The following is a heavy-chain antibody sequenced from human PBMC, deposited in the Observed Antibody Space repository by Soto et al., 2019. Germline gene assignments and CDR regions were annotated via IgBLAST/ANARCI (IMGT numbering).Heavy chain of an antibody. D-gene: IGHD5-18*01. CDR3: ARGEWIQLWFPYYYYGMDV. V-gene: IGHV1-69*01. CDR2: IIPIFGTA. J-gene: IGHJ6*02. Sequence: QVQLVQSGAEMQKPGSSVKVSCKASGGTFSSYAISWVRQAPGQGLEWMGGIIPIFGTANYAQKFQGRVTITADESTSTAYMELSSLRSEDTAVYYCARGEWIQLWFPYYYYGMDVWGQGTTVTVSS. CDR1: GGTFSSYA.